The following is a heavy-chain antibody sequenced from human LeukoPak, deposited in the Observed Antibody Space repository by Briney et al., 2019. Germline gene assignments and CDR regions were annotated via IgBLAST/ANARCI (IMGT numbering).Heavy chain of an antibody. Sequence: SETLSLTCTVSGGSISSGGYYWSWIRQHPGKGLEWIGYIYYSGSTYYNPSLKSRVTISVDTSKNQFSLKLSSVTAADTAVYYCARAPMVRGVIIDYGGQGTLVTVSS. CDR1: GGSISSGGYY. CDR3: ARAPMVRGVIIDY. D-gene: IGHD3-10*01. V-gene: IGHV4-31*03. J-gene: IGHJ4*02. CDR2: IYYSGST.